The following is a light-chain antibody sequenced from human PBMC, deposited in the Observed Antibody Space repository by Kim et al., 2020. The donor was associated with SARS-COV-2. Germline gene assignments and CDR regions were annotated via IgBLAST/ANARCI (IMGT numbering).Light chain of an antibody. CDR2: LNSDGSH. J-gene: IGLJ2*01. CDR3: QTWGTVV. CDR1: SGHSSYA. V-gene: IGLV4-69*01. Sequence: QLVLTQSPSASASLGASVKLTCTLSSGHSSYAIAWHQQQPEKGPRYLMKLNSDGSHSKGDGIPDRFSGSSSGAERYLTISSLQSEDEADYYCQTWGTVVFGGGTQRTVL.